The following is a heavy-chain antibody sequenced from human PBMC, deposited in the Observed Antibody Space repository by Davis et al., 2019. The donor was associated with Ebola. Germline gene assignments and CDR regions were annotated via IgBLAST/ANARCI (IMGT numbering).Heavy chain of an antibody. CDR1: GFTFSDHG. V-gene: IGHV3-30*03. CDR2: ISYDGRNK. Sequence: GESLKISCAASGFTFSDHGMYWIRQAPGKGLEWVAVISYDGRNKYYGDSVKGRFTISRHNSKNTLYLQMNSLRAEDTAVYYCARDGGSFRGYGMDVWGQGTTVTVS. D-gene: IGHD1-26*01. CDR3: ARDGGSFRGYGMDV. J-gene: IGHJ6*02.